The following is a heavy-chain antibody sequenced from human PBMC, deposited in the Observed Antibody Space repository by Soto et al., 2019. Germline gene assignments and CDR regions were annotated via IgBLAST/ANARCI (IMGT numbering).Heavy chain of an antibody. CDR2: ISSSSSTI. V-gene: IGHV3-48*02. J-gene: IGHJ6*02. D-gene: IGHD1-26*01. CDR1: GFTFSSYS. Sequence: PGGSLRLSCAASGFTFSSYSMNWVRQAPGKGLEWVSYISSSSSTIYYADSVKGRFTISRDNAKNSLYLQMNSLRDEDTAVYYCARDGEPDSGSYYGYYYYGIDVWGQGTTVTVSS. CDR3: ARDGEPDSGSYYGYYYYGIDV.